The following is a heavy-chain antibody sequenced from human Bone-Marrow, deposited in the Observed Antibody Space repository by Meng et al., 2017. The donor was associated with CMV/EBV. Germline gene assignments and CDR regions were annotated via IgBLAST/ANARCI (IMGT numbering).Heavy chain of an antibody. CDR1: GFSFSSYA. D-gene: IGHD3-10*01. CDR2: ISYDGSNK. Sequence: GGSLRLSCAAPGFSFSSYARHWVRQAPGKGLEWVAVISYDGSNKYYVDSVKGRFTISRDNSKNTLYLEMNSLRAEDTAVYYCARDQVGDHGSGSYYNEYFQHWGQGSLVTVSS. CDR3: ARDQVGDHGSGSYYNEYFQH. V-gene: IGHV3-30*04. J-gene: IGHJ1*01.